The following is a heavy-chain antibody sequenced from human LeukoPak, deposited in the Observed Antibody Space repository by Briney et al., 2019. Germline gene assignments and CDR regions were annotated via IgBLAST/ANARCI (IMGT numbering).Heavy chain of an antibody. V-gene: IGHV1-18*01. Sequence: ASVKVCCKASGYTFTSYGISWVRQAPGQGLEWMGWISAYNGNTNYAQKLQGRVTMTTDTSTSTAYMELRSLRSDDTAVYYCAGIAVAAYDAFDIWGQGTMVTVSS. D-gene: IGHD6-19*01. CDR1: GYTFTSYG. J-gene: IGHJ3*02. CDR2: ISAYNGNT. CDR3: AGIAVAAYDAFDI.